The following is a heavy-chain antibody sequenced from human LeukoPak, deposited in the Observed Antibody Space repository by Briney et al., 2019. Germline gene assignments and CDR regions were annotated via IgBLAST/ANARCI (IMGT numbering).Heavy chain of an antibody. CDR2: IYYGRST. Sequence: SETLSLTCTVSGDSVSSGTYYWSWIRQPPGKGLEWIGFIYYGRSTNYTPSLKSRVTISVDTSKNQVSLNLSSVTPADTAVYFCARVSIAVAGFDYWGQGTLVTVSS. V-gene: IGHV4-61*01. CDR3: ARVSIAVAGFDY. CDR1: GDSVSSGTYY. J-gene: IGHJ4*02. D-gene: IGHD6-19*01.